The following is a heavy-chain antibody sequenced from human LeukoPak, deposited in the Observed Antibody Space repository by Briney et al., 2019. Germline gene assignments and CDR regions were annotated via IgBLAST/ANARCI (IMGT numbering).Heavy chain of an antibody. J-gene: IGHJ6*03. CDR2: IYPDDSDT. CDR1: GYSFTTYW. Sequence: GESLKISCKGSGYSFTTYWIGWVRQMPGKGLEWMGIIYPDDSDTKYSPSFQGQVTISADKSISTAYLQWSSLKASDTAMYYCARLHYDILTGYYGGYMDVWGKGTTVTISS. V-gene: IGHV5-51*01. D-gene: IGHD3-9*01. CDR3: ARLHYDILTGYYGGYMDV.